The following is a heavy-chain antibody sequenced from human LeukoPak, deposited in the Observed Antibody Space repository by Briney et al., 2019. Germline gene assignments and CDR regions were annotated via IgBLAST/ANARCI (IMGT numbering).Heavy chain of an antibody. CDR3: AKDWGYEKVTD. CDR2: ISNDGSNT. Sequence: PGGSLRLSCAASGFTFSTYGMHWVRQPPGKGLEWMAVISNDGSNTYYADFVKGRFTISRDNSKNTLFLQMYSLRPEDTAVYYCAKDWGYEKVTDWGQGTLVTVSS. J-gene: IGHJ4*02. V-gene: IGHV3-30*18. D-gene: IGHD2-2*01. CDR1: GFTFSTYG.